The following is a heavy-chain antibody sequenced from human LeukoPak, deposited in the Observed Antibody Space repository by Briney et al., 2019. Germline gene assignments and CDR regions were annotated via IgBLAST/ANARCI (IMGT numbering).Heavy chain of an antibody. CDR2: IYYSGST. CDR3: ASGGNLGY. V-gene: IGHV4-39*07. Sequence: SETLSLTCTVSGGSISSSSYYWGWIRQPPGKGLEWIGSIYYSGSTYYNPSLKSRVTISVDTSKNQFSLKLSSVTAADTAVYYCASGGNLGYWGQGTLVTVSS. J-gene: IGHJ4*02. D-gene: IGHD4-23*01. CDR1: GGSISSSSYY.